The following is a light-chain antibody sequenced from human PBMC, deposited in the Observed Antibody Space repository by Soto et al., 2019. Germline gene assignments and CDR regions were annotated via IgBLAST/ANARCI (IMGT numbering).Light chain of an antibody. Sequence: DIQMTQSPSSLSASVGDRVTITCRTSQSISTSLNWYQQKPGKAPKVLIYGASSLHSGVPSRFSGGGSGTDFTLTINSLQPEDFATYYCQESLSFLWGTLGPGTKVDIK. V-gene: IGKV1-39*01. CDR3: QESLSFLWGT. CDR1: QSISTS. CDR2: GAS. J-gene: IGKJ1*01.